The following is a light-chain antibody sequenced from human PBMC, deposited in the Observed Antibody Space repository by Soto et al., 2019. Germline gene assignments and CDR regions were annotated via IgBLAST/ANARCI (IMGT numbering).Light chain of an antibody. CDR2: DVS. V-gene: IGLV1-40*01. J-gene: IGLJ1*01. CDR1: SSNLGAGYD. CDR3: CSYAGRYTYV. Sequence: QSVLTRPPSVSGAPGQRVTISCTGNSSNLGAGYDVHWYQQLPGAAPKLMIYDVSKRPSGVPDRFSGSKSGNTASLTISGLQAEDEADYYCCSYAGRYTYVFGTGTKLTVL.